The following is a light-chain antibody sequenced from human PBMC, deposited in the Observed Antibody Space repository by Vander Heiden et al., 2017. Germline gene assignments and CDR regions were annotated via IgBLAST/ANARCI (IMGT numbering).Light chain of an antibody. Sequence: QSVLTQPPPASGAPGQRVTISCSGSRSNIGGKTVNWDQQLPGTAPKLLIYSFNQRPSGVPDRFTGSKSGTSASLAISGLQSADEADYYCAAWDDSLNGPVFGTGTKVTVL. CDR2: SFN. V-gene: IGLV1-44*01. J-gene: IGLJ1*01. CDR1: RSNIGGKT. CDR3: AAWDDSLNGPV.